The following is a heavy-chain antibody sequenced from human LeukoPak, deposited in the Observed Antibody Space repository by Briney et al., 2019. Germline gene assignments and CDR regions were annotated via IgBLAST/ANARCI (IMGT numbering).Heavy chain of an antibody. CDR2: VNLQGST. Sequence: PSGTLSLTCGVSGGSISNTNWWTWVRQPPGKGLEWIGEVNLQGSTNYNPSLKSRVAISVDKSENHISLKLTSVTAADTAVYYCARQSYYGSGTYYLADYWGQGTLVTVSS. D-gene: IGHD3-10*01. V-gene: IGHV4-4*02. CDR3: ARQSYYGSGTYYLADY. J-gene: IGHJ4*02. CDR1: GGSISNTNW.